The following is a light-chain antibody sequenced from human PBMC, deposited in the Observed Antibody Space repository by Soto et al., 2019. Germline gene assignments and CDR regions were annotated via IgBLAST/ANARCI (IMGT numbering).Light chain of an antibody. CDR3: QQYYSTPPT. CDR2: WAS. CDR1: QSVLYSSNNKNY. V-gene: IGKV4-1*01. J-gene: IGKJ2*01. Sequence: DIVMTQSPDSLAVSLGERATINCKSSQSVLYSSNNKNYLAWYQQKPGQPPKLLIYWASTRESGVPDRCSGSGSGTAFTLTISSLQAEDVAVYYCQQYYSTPPTFGQGTKLEIK.